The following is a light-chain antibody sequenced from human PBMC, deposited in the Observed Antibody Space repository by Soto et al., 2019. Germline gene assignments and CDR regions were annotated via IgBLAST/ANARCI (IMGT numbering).Light chain of an antibody. CDR2: DAS. V-gene: IGKV1-5*01. Sequence: DIQMTQSPPTLSASVGDRVTITCRASQSISSWLAWYQQKPGKAPKLLIYDASSWESGVPSRFSGSGSGTEFTLTISSVQPDDFATYYCKQYNSYSWTFGQGTKVEIK. CDR3: KQYNSYSWT. CDR1: QSISSW. J-gene: IGKJ1*01.